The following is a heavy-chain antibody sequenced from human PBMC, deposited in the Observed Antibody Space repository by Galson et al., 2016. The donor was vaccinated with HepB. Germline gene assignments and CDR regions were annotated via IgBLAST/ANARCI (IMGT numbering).Heavy chain of an antibody. J-gene: IGHJ4*02. CDR2: IDPTTTYI. D-gene: IGHD3-10*01. CDR3: ARLRTGASGSYYYDY. Sequence: SLRLSCAASGFSFSTYSMNWVRQAPGKGLEWVSSIDPTTTYIYYADSLKGRFTISRDNAKNSLYLQVNSLRVEDTAVYYCARLRTGASGSYYYDYLGQGTLVIVSS. V-gene: IGHV3-21*01. CDR1: GFSFSTYS.